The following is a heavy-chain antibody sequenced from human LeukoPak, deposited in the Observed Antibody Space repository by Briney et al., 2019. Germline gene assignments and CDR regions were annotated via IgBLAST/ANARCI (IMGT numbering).Heavy chain of an antibody. J-gene: IGHJ5*02. CDR2: ISAYNGNT. Sequence: GASVKVSCKASGYTFTSYGISWVRQAPGQGLEWMGWISAYNGNTNYAHKLQGRVTMTTDTSTSTAYMALRSLRSDDTAVYSCARDLPDYDFWSGRDWFDPWGQGTLVTVSS. CDR1: GYTFTSYG. V-gene: IGHV1-18*01. D-gene: IGHD3-3*01. CDR3: ARDLPDYDFWSGRDWFDP.